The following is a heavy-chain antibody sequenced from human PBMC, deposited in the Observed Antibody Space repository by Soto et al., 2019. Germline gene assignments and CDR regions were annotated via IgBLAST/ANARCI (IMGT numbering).Heavy chain of an antibody. J-gene: IGHJ4*02. CDR3: ARRYGGHFDY. D-gene: IGHD4-17*01. V-gene: IGHV4-59*08. CDR1: GGSISSYY. Sequence: QVQLQESGPGLVKPSETLSLTCTVSGGSISSYYWSWIRQPPGKGLEWIGYIYYTGSTNYNPSLXGXGXIXXDTAKSPSSRKPSSVTAADTAVYYCARRYGGHFDYWGQGTLVTVSS. CDR2: IYYTGST.